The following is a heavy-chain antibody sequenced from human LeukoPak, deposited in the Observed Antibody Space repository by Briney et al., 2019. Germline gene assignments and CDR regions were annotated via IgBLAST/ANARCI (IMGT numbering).Heavy chain of an antibody. Sequence: QPGGSLRLSCAASGFTFDDYAMHWVRQAPGKGLEWVSGISWNSGSIGYADSVKGRFTISRDNAKNSLYLQMNSLRAEDTALYYCAKDIIEVPGYSYGYTKSLVDYWGQGTLVTVSS. CDR3: AKDIIEVPGYSYGYTKSLVDY. CDR1: GFTFDDYA. CDR2: ISWNSGSI. D-gene: IGHD5-18*01. J-gene: IGHJ4*02. V-gene: IGHV3-9*01.